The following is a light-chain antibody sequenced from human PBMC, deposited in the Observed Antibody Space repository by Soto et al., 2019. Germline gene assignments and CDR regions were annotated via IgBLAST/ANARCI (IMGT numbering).Light chain of an antibody. Sequence: DIQMTQSPSSLSASVGDRVTITCRASQSIGTYLNWYLQKPGKAPQLLIHAASGLQTGVPSRFSGSGSGTEFTLTISSLQPEDFATYYCQQSYSTPITFGQGTRLDIK. J-gene: IGKJ5*01. CDR3: QQSYSTPIT. CDR1: QSIGTY. CDR2: AAS. V-gene: IGKV1-39*01.